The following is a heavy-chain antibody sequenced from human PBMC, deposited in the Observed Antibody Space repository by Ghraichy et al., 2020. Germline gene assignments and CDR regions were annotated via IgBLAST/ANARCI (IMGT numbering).Heavy chain of an antibody. V-gene: IGHV3-23*01. D-gene: IGHD3-10*01. CDR2: LGADGRST. CDR1: EFTFDGYP. J-gene: IGHJ3*01. CDR3: AKEGGRLGEGAFDV. Sequence: RGSLRLSCAVSEFTFDGYPMTWVRQAPGKGLEWVSTLGADGRSTFYADSVKGRFTISRDKSKRTMYLQMNSQRADDTAVYYCAKEGGRLGEGAFDVWGQGTKVTVSS.